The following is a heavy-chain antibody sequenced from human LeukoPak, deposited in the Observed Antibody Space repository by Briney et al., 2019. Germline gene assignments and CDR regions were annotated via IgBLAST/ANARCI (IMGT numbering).Heavy chain of an antibody. CDR1: GYSFTSYW. J-gene: IGHJ5*02. Sequence: AESLKISFKGSGYSFTSYWIAWGRQMTLKGLEWMGIIYPGDSDTRYTPSFQGQATTSAHKSITSAYRQWSSLKASDTAMYHCARGGRGISFDGWSEGTLVTV. D-gene: IGHD3-10*01. CDR2: IYPGDSDT. CDR3: ARGGRGISFDG. V-gene: IGHV5-51*01.